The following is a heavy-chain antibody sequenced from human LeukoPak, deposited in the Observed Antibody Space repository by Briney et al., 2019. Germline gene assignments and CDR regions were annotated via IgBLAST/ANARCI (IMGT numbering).Heavy chain of an antibody. J-gene: IGHJ4*02. CDR2: INHSGST. D-gene: IGHD3-16*02. Sequence: SETLSLTCAVYGGSFSGYYWSWLRQPPGKGLEWIGEINHSGSTNYNPSLKSRVTISVDTSKNQFSLKLSSVTAADTAVYYCARVEHDYVWGSYRRDFDYWGQGTLVTVSS. CDR3: ARVEHDYVWGSYRRDFDY. CDR1: GGSFSGYY. V-gene: IGHV4-34*01.